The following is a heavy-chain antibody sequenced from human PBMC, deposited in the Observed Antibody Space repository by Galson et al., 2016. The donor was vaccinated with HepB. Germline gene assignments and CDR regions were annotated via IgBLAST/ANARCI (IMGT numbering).Heavy chain of an antibody. Sequence: SVKVSCKASGDTFSSHPISWVRQAPGQGLEWMGWIIPILGTANSAQKFQGRLTIIADESTATVHMDLSSLRSEDTAVYYCATDAQREHLRYWGQGILVTVSS. J-gene: IGHJ4*02. CDR3: ATDAQREHLRY. V-gene: IGHV1-69*11. CDR2: IIPILGTA. D-gene: IGHD1-1*01. CDR1: GDTFSSHP.